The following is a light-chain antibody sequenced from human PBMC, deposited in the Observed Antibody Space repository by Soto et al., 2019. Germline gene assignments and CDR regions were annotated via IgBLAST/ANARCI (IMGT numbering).Light chain of an antibody. J-gene: IGLJ1*01. CDR1: SSDVGSYDY. CDR2: NVN. Sequence: QSVLIQPPSVSGSPGQSVTISCTGTSSDVGSYDYVSWYQQHPGTVPKPMIYNVNTRPSGVPDRFSGSKSGNTASLTISGLQAEDEADYYCCSYAGSSSYVFGTGTKVTVL. V-gene: IGLV2-23*02. CDR3: CSYAGSSSYV.